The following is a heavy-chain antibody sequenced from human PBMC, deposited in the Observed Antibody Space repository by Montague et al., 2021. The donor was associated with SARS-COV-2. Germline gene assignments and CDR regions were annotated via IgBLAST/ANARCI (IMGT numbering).Heavy chain of an antibody. CDR1: GGSISSYY. V-gene: IGHV4-59*08. Sequence: SETLSLTCTVSGGSISSYYWSWIRQPPGKGLEWMGYIYYSGSTNYNPSLKSRVTTSVDTSKNQFSLKLSSVTAADTAVYYCARLEAGDCSGGSCYSSWFDPWGQGTLVTVSS. D-gene: IGHD2-15*01. CDR2: IYYSGST. CDR3: ARLEAGDCSGGSCYSSWFDP. J-gene: IGHJ5*02.